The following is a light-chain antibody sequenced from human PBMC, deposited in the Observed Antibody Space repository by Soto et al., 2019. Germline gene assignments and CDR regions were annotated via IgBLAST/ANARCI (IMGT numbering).Light chain of an antibody. CDR3: QSYDSSLSGVV. CDR1: SSNIGAGYD. V-gene: IGLV1-40*01. J-gene: IGLJ2*01. CDR2: GNS. Sequence: QSVLTQPPSVSGAPGQRVTISYTGSSSNIGAGYDVHWYQQLPGTAPKLLIYGNSNRPSGVPDRFSGSKSGTSASLAITGLQAEDEADYYCQSYDSSLSGVVFGGGTKRPS.